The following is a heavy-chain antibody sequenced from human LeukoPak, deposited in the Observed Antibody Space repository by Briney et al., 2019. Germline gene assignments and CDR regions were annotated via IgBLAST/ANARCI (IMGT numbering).Heavy chain of an antibody. CDR3: AGVGYCSGHSSYFHFDY. D-gene: IGHD2-15*01. CDR1: GYIFTHYY. J-gene: IGHJ4*02. Sequence: GASVKVSFKASGYIFTHYYIHWMRQAPGQGLEWMGWINPKTGDTNFSRRFPGRVTMTRDTSISTGYMGLNRLTSDDTALYYCAGVGYCSGHSSYFHFDYWAQGPLVTVSS. V-gene: IGHV1-2*02. CDR2: INPKTGDT.